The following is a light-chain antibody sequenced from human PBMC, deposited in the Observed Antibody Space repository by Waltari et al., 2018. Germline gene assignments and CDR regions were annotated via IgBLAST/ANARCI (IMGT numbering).Light chain of an antibody. CDR3: QQSYSKPWT. V-gene: IGKV1-39*01. CDR1: QSITNY. J-gene: IGKJ1*01. CDR2: GAS. Sequence: DIQMTQSPSFLSASVGDRVTITCRASQSITNYLNWYQQKPGKAPNLLIYGASSLHTEVPSRFSGSGSGTDFALTISSLQPEDFATYYCQQSYSKPWTFGQGTKVDIK.